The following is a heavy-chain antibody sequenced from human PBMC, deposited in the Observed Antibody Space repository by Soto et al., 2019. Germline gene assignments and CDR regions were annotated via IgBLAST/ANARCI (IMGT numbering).Heavy chain of an antibody. Sequence: QVQLQESGPGLVKPSETLSLTCTVSGGSINNYYWSWIRQPPGKGLECIGYIYYSGSTNYNPSRKSRVTISLATSNTQFSLKLSSVTAADTAVYFCARLTPRIPAAAGWFDPWGQGTLVTVSS. CDR1: GGSINNYY. J-gene: IGHJ5*02. V-gene: IGHV4-59*01. CDR3: ARLTPRIPAAAGWFDP. CDR2: IYYSGST. D-gene: IGHD2-2*01.